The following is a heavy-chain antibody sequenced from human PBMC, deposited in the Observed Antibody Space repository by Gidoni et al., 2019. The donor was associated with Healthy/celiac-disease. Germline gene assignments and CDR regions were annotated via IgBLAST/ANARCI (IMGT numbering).Heavy chain of an antibody. CDR3: ARDSRGYSSSWYWSSAGSFDY. D-gene: IGHD6-13*01. CDR2: INPNSGGT. V-gene: IGHV1-2*02. J-gene: IGHJ4*02. CDR1: VYTFTVYY. Sequence: QVQLVQSGAEVKKPGASVEVSCKAPVYTFTVYYMHWGRQAPGQGLEWMGWINPNSGGTNYAQKFQGRVTMTRDTSISTAYMELSRLRSDDTAVYYCARDSRGYSSSWYWSSAGSFDYWGQGTLVTVSS.